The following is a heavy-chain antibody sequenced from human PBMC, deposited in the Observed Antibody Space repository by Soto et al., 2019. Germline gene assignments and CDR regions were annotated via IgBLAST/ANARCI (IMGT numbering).Heavy chain of an antibody. CDR1: GFSLTTSGVS. CDR3: AGRGCLVQYCLNVLDV. D-gene: IGHD2-15*01. CDR2: IYWDDDK. V-gene: IGHV2-5*02. Sequence: QITLKESGPTLVKPTQTLTLTCTFSGFSLTTSGVSVGWIRQPPGKALEWLALIYWDDDKRYSPSLKSRLTITKDTSNNQVVLTMIIAAPADTATCYSAGRGCLVQYCLNVLDVWGQGTMVTVSS. J-gene: IGHJ3*01.